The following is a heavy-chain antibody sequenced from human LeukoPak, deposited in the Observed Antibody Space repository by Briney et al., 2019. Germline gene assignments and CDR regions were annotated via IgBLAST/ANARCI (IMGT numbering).Heavy chain of an antibody. V-gene: IGHV4-59*01. CDR2: IYYSGST. CDR1: GGSITHKY. J-gene: IGHJ2*01. D-gene: IGHD7-27*01. Sequence: SETLSLTCSVSGGSITHKYWSWIRQSPGMELEWIAYIYYSGSTKYNPSLKSRVTISADPSKNQFSLNLNSVTAAGTAVYYCARLRDWGPTLSYWYFDLWGRGTLVTVSS. CDR3: ARLRDWGPTLSYWYFDL.